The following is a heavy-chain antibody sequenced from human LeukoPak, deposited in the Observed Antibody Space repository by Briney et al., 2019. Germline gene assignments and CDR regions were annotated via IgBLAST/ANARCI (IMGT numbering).Heavy chain of an antibody. Sequence: PGGSLRLSCAASGFTFSSYAMHWVRQAPGKGLEWVAVISYDGSNKYYADSLKGRFTISRDNAKNSLYLQMNSLRVEDTAVYYCAKEGRSLQTYWGQGTLVTVSS. J-gene: IGHJ4*02. CDR2: ISYDGSNK. CDR3: AKEGRSLQTY. D-gene: IGHD5-24*01. CDR1: GFTFSSYA. V-gene: IGHV3-30-3*01.